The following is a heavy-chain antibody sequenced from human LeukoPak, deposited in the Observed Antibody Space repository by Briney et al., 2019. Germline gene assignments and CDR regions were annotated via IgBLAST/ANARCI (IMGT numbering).Heavy chain of an antibody. CDR3: ARLYGSGSLRDYYYYMDV. CDR2: IYYSGST. D-gene: IGHD3-10*01. CDR1: GGSISSSSHY. V-gene: IGHV4-39*01. J-gene: IGHJ6*03. Sequence: SETLSLTCTVSGGSISSSSHYWGWIRLPPGKGLEWIGSIYYSGSTYYNPSLKSRVTISADTSKNQFSLKLSSVTAADTAVYYCARLYGSGSLRDYYYYMDVWGKGTTVTVSS.